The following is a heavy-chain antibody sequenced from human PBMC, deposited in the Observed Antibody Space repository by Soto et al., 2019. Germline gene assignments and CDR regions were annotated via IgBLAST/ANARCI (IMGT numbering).Heavy chain of an antibody. CDR1: DGSISRSTFY. D-gene: IGHD3-22*01. Sequence: QLQLQESGPGLVKPSETLSLTCTVSDGSISRSTFYWGWIRQPPGKGLEWIGSVHYTGSTYYNPSLKSRVTMSVDSSKNHLSLKVSSVTAADTAVYCCARHLYSGESSGYYGYWGQGALVTVSS. J-gene: IGHJ4*02. CDR2: VHYTGST. CDR3: ARHLYSGESSGYYGY. V-gene: IGHV4-39*01.